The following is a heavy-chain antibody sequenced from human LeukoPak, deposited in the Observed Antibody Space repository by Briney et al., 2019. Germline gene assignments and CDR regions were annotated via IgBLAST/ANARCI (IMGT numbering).Heavy chain of an antibody. V-gene: IGHV3-30*04. CDR3: ARGERNGDYIWGISFDY. J-gene: IGHJ4*02. CDR2: ISYDGSNK. D-gene: IGHD4-17*01. CDR1: GFTFSSYE. Sequence: SGGSLRLSCAASGFTFSSYEMNWVRQAPGKGLEWVAVISYDGSNKYYADSVKGRFTISRDNSKNTLYLQMNSLRAEDTAVYYCARGERNGDYIWGISFDYWGQGTLVTVSS.